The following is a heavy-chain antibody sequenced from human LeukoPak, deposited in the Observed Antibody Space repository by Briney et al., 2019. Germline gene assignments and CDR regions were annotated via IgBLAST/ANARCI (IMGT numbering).Heavy chain of an antibody. J-gene: IGHJ4*02. Sequence: GGPLRLSCAASGFTINSYAMHWVRQAPGKGLEWVAVISYDGNKKYYADSVKGRFTISRDTSKNKVFVQMNSLSAEDTAVYYCARDDGYYDSSGSLDYWGQGTLVTVSS. V-gene: IGHV3-30-3*01. D-gene: IGHD3-22*01. CDR2: ISYDGNKK. CDR1: GFTINSYA. CDR3: ARDDGYYDSSGSLDY.